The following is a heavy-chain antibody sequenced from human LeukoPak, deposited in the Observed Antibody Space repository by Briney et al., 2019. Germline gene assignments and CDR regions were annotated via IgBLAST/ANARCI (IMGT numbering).Heavy chain of an antibody. CDR2: IYTSGST. J-gene: IGHJ6*03. CDR3: ARALNFYYMDV. V-gene: IGHV4-61*02. Sequence: PSETLSLTCTVSGGSISSGSYYWSWIRQPAGKGLEWIGRIYTSGSTNYNPSLKSRVTISVDTSKNQFSLKLSSVTAADTAVYYCARALNFYYMDVWGKGTTVTISS. CDR1: GGSISSGSYY.